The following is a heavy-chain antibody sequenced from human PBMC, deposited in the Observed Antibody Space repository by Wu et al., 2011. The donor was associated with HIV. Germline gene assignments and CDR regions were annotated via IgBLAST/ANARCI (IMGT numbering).Heavy chain of an antibody. Sequence: QVQLVQSGPEVKKPGSSVKVSCKASGGTFNSRGISWVRQAPGQGLEWMGGIIPIFGTTNYAQKFQGRVTITADKSTSTAYMELSSLRSEDTAMYYCARDFGGDGDSWGQGTLVTVSS. CDR3: ARDFGGDGDS. CDR2: IIPIFGTT. V-gene: IGHV1-69*14. CDR1: GGTFNSRG. D-gene: IGHD2-21*01. J-gene: IGHJ4*02.